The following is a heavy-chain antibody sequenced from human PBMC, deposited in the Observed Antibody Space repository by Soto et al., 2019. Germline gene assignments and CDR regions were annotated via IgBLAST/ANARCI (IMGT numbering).Heavy chain of an antibody. CDR3: AREGSIDVSNGHVDS. J-gene: IGHJ5*01. D-gene: IGHD2-8*01. Sequence: QVLLQESGPTLVKPSQTLSLTCTVSGGSINSPEYFWTWIRQPPGKGLEWIGYIYYNGSAYYSPSLKSRTSISLETSKNQFSLKLASVAATDTAIYYCAREGSIDVSNGHVDSWGQGTLVTVSP. V-gene: IGHV4-30-4*08. CDR1: GGSINSPEYF. CDR2: IYYNGSA.